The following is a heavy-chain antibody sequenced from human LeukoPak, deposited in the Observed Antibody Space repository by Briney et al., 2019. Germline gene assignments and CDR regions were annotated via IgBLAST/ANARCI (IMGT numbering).Heavy chain of an antibody. D-gene: IGHD5-24*01. CDR2: ISAYNGNT. Sequence: ASVKVSCKASGYTFTSYGISWVRQAPGQGLEWMGWISAYNGNTNYAQKLQGRVTMTTDTSTGTAYMELSSLRSEDTAVYYCARDNSVRDEAWWFNPWGQGTLVTVSS. J-gene: IGHJ5*02. V-gene: IGHV1-18*01. CDR3: ARDNSVRDEAWWFNP. CDR1: GYTFTSYG.